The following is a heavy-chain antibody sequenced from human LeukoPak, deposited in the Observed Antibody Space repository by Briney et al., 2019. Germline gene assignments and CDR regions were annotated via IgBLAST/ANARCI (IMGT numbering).Heavy chain of an antibody. CDR1: GFTFSSYA. V-gene: IGHV3-30-3*01. CDR2: LSYDGSNK. CDR3: ARDRTGDSVFDY. D-gene: IGHD4-17*01. J-gene: IGHJ4*02. Sequence: GGSLRLSCAASGFTFSSYAMSWVRQAPGKGLEWVAVLSYDGSNKYYADSVKGRFTISRDNSKNTLYLQMNSLRPEDTAVYYCARDRTGDSVFDYWGQGTLVTVSS.